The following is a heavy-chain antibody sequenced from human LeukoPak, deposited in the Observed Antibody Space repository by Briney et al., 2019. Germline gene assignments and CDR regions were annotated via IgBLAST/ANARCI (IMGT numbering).Heavy chain of an antibody. CDR3: ARLFRITMSYRANLQKYYFDY. CDR1: GYSISSGYY. CDR2: IYHSGST. D-gene: IGHD3-10*02. V-gene: IGHV4-38-2*02. J-gene: IGHJ4*02. Sequence: SETLSLTCTVSGYSISSGYYWGWIRQPPGKGLEWIGSIYHSGSTYYNPSLKSRVTISVDTSKNQFSLKLSSVTAADTAVYYCARLFRITMSYRANLQKYYFDYWGQGTLVTVSS.